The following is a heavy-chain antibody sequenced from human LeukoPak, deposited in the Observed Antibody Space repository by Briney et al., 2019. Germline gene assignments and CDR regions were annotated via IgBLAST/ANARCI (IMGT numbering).Heavy chain of an antibody. J-gene: IGHJ5*02. Sequence: PSETLSLTCTVSGYSISSGYYWGWIRRPPGKGLEWIGSIYHSGSTYYNPSLKSRLTISADTSKNQFSLRLSSVTAADTAVYYCARGGDSSGYEGRFDPWGQGTLVTVSS. D-gene: IGHD3-22*01. CDR1: GYSISSGYY. CDR3: ARGGDSSGYEGRFDP. V-gene: IGHV4-38-2*02. CDR2: IYHSGST.